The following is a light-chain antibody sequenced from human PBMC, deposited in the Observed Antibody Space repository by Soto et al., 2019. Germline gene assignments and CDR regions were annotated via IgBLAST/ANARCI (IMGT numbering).Light chain of an antibody. Sequence: QSALTQPASVSGSPGQSITLSCIGTGSDVGSYNYVSWYQQRPGKAPKLMIYEVNNRPSGVSDRFSGSKSANTASLTISGLKSEDEATYYCSSYTTDTIWVFGGGTKVTVL. V-gene: IGLV2-14*01. CDR2: EVN. J-gene: IGLJ3*02. CDR1: GSDVGSYNY. CDR3: SSYTTDTIWV.